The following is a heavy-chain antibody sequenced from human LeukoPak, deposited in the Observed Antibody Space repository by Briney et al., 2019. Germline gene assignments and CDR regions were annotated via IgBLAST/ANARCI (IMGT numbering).Heavy chain of an antibody. CDR1: GFTFDDYA. CDR2: ISWNSGSI. J-gene: IGHJ1*01. CDR3: AKEITDSGRYYVYFHH. Sequence: GGSLRLSCAASGFTFDDYAMPWVRQAPGKGLEWVSGISWNSGSIGYADSVKGRFTISRDNAKNPLYLQMNSLRAEDTALYYCAKEITDSGRYYVYFHHWGQGTLVTVSS. D-gene: IGHD1-26*01. V-gene: IGHV3-9*01.